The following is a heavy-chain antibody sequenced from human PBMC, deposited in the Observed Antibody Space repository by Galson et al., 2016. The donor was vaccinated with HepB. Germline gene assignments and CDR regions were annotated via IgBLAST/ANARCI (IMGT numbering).Heavy chain of an antibody. CDR1: GDSVSRNNVA. J-gene: IGHJ6*02. D-gene: IGHD5/OR15-5a*01. Sequence: CAISGDSVSRNNVAWYWIRQSPSRGLEWLGRTYYSSKWYNGYALSLKSRISINADTSKNQIFLQLNSVTPDDTAVYYCARDGRLKYYGMDVWGQGTTVTVSS. V-gene: IGHV6-1*01. CDR2: TYYSSKWYN. CDR3: ARDGRLKYYGMDV.